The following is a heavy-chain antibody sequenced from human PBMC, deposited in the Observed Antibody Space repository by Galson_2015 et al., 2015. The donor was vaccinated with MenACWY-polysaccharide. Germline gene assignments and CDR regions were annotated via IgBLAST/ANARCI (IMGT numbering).Heavy chain of an antibody. J-gene: IGHJ4*02. CDR3: AKDNWLRREVSVGDYDY. V-gene: IGHV3-30*18. CDR2: ISYDETNK. Sequence: SLRLSCAASGFIFNHYGIHWVRQAPGKGLEWVALISYDETNKHYADSVKGRFTISRDTSKNVVYLQMNSLRVEDTALYFCAKDNWLRREVSVGDYDYWGQGTLVAVSS. CDR1: GFIFNHYG. D-gene: IGHD4-17*01.